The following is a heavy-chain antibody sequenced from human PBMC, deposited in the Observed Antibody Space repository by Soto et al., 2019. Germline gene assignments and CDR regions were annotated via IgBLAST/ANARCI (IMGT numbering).Heavy chain of an antibody. CDR3: ARFGDSGYDLLWDD. CDR1: GYTFTSYD. V-gene: IGHV1-8*01. Sequence: ASVKVSCKASGYTFTSYDINWVRQATGQGLEWMGWMNPNSGNTGYAQKFQGRVTMTRNTSISTAYMELSSLRSEDTAVYYCARFGDSGYDLLWDDWGQGTLVTVSS. CDR2: MNPNSGNT. D-gene: IGHD5-12*01. J-gene: IGHJ4*02.